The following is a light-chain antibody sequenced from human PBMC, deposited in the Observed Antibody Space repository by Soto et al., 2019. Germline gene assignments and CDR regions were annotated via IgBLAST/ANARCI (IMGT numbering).Light chain of an antibody. CDR3: SSYISSSTGG. J-gene: IGLJ1*01. V-gene: IGLV2-14*01. CDR2: EVS. Sequence: QSALTQPASVSGSPGQSITISCTGTSSDVGGYNYVSWYQQHPGKAPKLMIYEVSNRPSGVSNRFSGSKSGNTASLTISGLQAEDEADYYCSSYISSSTGGFGTGTKVTVL. CDR1: SSDVGGYNY.